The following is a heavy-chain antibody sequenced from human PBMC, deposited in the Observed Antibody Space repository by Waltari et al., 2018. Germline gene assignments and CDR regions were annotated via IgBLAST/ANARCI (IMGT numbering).Heavy chain of an antibody. CDR3: ASQSTTLFDY. CDR2: IWHDGSNE. J-gene: IGHJ4*02. V-gene: IGHV3-33*01. D-gene: IGHD2-15*01. CDR1: GFPFSRFG. Sequence: QVQLVESGGGVVQPGRSLRLSCAASGFPFSRFGMHWVRQAPGKGLEWLAVIWHDGSNEYYVDSVKGRFTISRDNSKNTLYLQMNSLRAEDSAVYYCASQSTTLFDYWGQGTLVTVSS.